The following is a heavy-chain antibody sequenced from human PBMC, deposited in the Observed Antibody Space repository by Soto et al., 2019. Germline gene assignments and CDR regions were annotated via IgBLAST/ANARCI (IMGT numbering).Heavy chain of an antibody. D-gene: IGHD2-2*01. CDR3: AKAPQLPNPSYYYYYMDV. CDR2: ISGSGGST. Sequence: EVQLLESGGGLVQPGGSLRLSCAASGFTFSSYAMSWVRQAPGKGLEWVSAISGSGGSTYYADSVKGRFTISRDNSKNTLYLQLNSLRAEDTAVYYCAKAPQLPNPSYYYYYMDVWGKGTTVTVSS. CDR1: GFTFSSYA. J-gene: IGHJ6*03. V-gene: IGHV3-23*01.